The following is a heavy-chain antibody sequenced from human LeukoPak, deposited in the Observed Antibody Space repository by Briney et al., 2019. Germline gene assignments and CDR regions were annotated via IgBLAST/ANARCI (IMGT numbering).Heavy chain of an antibody. CDR3: AREGLSIIIFYLDY. V-gene: IGHV1-18*01. CDR2: ISAYNGNT. CDR1: GYTFFEYC. D-gene: IGHD3-10*01. J-gene: IGHJ4*02. Sequence: ASVKVSCKASGYTFFEYCVSWVRQAPGQGPEWMGWISAYNGNTKYAQKFQGRVTLTTDTSTNTAYMELTNLRSDDTAVYYCAREGLSIIIFYLDYWGQGTLVTVSS.